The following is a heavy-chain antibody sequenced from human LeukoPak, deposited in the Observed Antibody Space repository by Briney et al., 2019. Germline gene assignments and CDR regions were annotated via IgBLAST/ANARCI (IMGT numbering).Heavy chain of an antibody. V-gene: IGHV3-20*04. CDR1: GVALDEHG. D-gene: IGHD2-2*01. CDR2: INWSVGRP. J-gene: IGHJ4*02. Sequence: PGGSLRHSCTASGVALDEHGVSWVRHVPGEGLEWGSGINWSVGRPGSADPLRGRFTISRDNAKNSLYLQMDSLRAEDTALYYCARAPITSPFYFDYWGQGTLVTVSS. CDR3: ARAPITSPFYFDY.